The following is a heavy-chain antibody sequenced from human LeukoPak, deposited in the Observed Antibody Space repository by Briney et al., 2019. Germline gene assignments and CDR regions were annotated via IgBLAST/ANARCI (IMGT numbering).Heavy chain of an antibody. J-gene: IGHJ4*02. D-gene: IGHD5-24*01. Sequence: PSQTLSLTCTVSGGSISSTSSYRSWIRQPAGKGLEWIGRIYTSGSTNYNPSLKSRVTISVDTSENQFSLKLSSVTAADTAVYYCARSHPDGYNLPFDYWGQGTLVTVSS. CDR2: IYTSGST. CDR3: ARSHPDGYNLPFDY. V-gene: IGHV4-61*02. CDR1: GGSISSTSSY.